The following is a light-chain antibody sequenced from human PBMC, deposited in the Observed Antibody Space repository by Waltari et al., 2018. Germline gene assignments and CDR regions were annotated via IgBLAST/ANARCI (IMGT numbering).Light chain of an antibody. J-gene: IGLJ3*02. V-gene: IGLV2-8*01. CDR2: DVT. CDR1: NRDVPDVDY. Sequence: QSALTQPPSASGSPGQSVTIPCPGTNRDVPDVDYVSWYQYPPGQAPKLLLYDVTKRPSGVPDRFSGSKSGNTASLTVSGLQAEDEADYYCSSYARSSHVVFGGGTKLTVL. CDR3: SSYARSSHVV.